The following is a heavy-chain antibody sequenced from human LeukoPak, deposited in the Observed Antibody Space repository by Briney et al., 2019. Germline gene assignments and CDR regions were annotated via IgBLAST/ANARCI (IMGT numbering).Heavy chain of an antibody. Sequence: SETLSLTCAVYGGSFSGYYWSWIRQPPGKGLEWIGEINHRGSTNYNPSLKSRVTISVDTSKNQFSLKLSSVTAADTAVYYCARGITIFGVVLDYWGQGTLVTVSS. V-gene: IGHV4-34*01. CDR2: INHRGST. D-gene: IGHD3-3*01. J-gene: IGHJ4*02. CDR3: ARGITIFGVVLDY. CDR1: GGSFSGYY.